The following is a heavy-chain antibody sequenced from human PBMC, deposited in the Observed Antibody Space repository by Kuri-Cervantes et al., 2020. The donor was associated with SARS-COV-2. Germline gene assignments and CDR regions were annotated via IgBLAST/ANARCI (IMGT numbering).Heavy chain of an antibody. CDR2: FSPVLDTP. CDR3: ARDFIAAAGIDY. CDR1: GGTFHSNA. J-gene: IGHJ4*02. D-gene: IGHD6-13*01. Sequence: SVKVSCKASGGTFHSNAITWVRQAPGQGLEWMGGFSPVLDTPHYAQKFQGRVTITTDESTTTAFMELSSLKSEDTAVYYCARDFIAAAGIDYCGQGTLVTVSS. V-gene: IGHV1-69*05.